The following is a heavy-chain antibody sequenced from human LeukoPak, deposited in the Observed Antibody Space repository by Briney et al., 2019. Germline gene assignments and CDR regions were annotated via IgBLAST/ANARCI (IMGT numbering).Heavy chain of an antibody. J-gene: IGHJ4*02. Sequence: ASVKVSCKASGYIYTGYYMHWVRQAPGQGLEWMGWINPNSGGTNYAQKFQGRVTMTRDTSISTAYMELSRLRSDDTAVYYCARDLPDYYDSSFPDYWGQGTLVTVSS. CDR2: INPNSGGT. D-gene: IGHD3-22*01. CDR1: GYIYTGYY. CDR3: ARDLPDYYDSSFPDY. V-gene: IGHV1-2*02.